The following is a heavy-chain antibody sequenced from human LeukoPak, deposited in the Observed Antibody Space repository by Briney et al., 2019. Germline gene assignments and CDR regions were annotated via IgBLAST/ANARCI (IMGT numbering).Heavy chain of an antibody. Sequence: SETLSLTCTLSGGSISRYYWSWIRQPPGKGLEWIGYIYYSGSTNYNPSLESRVTISVDTSKNQFSLKLSSVTAADTAVYYCASGSGSYGDDAFDIWGQGTMVTVSS. V-gene: IGHV4-59*01. CDR3: ASGSGSYGDDAFDI. CDR1: GGSISRYY. D-gene: IGHD1-26*01. J-gene: IGHJ3*02. CDR2: IYYSGST.